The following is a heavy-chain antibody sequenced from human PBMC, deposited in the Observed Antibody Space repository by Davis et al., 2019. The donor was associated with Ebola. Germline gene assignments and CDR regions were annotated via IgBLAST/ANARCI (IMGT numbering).Heavy chain of an antibody. J-gene: IGHJ5*02. CDR1: GGTFSSYA. CDR3: ARGGDFGVDNWFDP. CDR2: IIPIFGTA. Sequence: AASVKVSCKASGGTFSSYAISWVRQAPGQGLEWMGGIIPIFGTANYAQKFQGRVTITADESTSTAYMELSSLRSEDTAVYYCARGGDFGVDNWFDPWGQGTLVTVSS. V-gene: IGHV1-69*13. D-gene: IGHD3-3*01.